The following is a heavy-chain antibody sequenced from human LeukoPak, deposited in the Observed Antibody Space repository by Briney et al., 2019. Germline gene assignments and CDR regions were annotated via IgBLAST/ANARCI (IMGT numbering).Heavy chain of an antibody. CDR2: ICRSGGSI. V-gene: IGHV3-21*01. D-gene: IGHD2-2*01. CDR1: ELTSSSHS. J-gene: IGHJ3*02. Sequence: TGGSLRLSCAASELTSSSHSMNWVRQAPGKGLECVSSICRSGGSIYYADSLKGRFTISRDNAKNSLYLQMNSLRAEDTAVYFWARSLKVSAALDVFDIWGQGTMVTVSS. CDR3: ARSLKVSAALDVFDI.